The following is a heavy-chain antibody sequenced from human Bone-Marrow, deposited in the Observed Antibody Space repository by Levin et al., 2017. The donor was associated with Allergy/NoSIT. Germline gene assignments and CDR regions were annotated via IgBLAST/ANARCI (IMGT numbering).Heavy chain of an antibody. CDR3: ARGWNTISYYSVY. CDR2: ISGSGGSQ. CDR1: GFTFSDYA. D-gene: IGHD5/OR15-5a*01. Sequence: GGSLRLSCAASGFTFSDYAMNWVRQAPGKGLEWVSGISGSGGSQDYADSVKGRFTISRDNSKNTLYFQMNSLRADDTAVYFCARGWNTISYYSVYWGRGTLVTVSS. J-gene: IGHJ4*02. V-gene: IGHV3-23*01.